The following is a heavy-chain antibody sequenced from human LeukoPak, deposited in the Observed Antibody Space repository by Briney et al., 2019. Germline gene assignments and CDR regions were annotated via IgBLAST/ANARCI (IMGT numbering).Heavy chain of an antibody. J-gene: IGHJ4*02. D-gene: IGHD2-15*01. CDR3: ARGRHGRYFSC. CDR1: GGSISSSSYY. CDR2: IYYSGST. Sequence: SETLSLTCTVSGGSISSSSYYWGWIRQPPGKGLEWIGSIYYSGSTYYNPSLKSRVTISVDTSKNQFSLKLSSVTAADTAVYYCARGRHGRYFSCWGQGTLVTVSS. V-gene: IGHV4-39*07.